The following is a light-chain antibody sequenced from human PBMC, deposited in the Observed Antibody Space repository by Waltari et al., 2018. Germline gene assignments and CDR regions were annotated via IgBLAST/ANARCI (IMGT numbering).Light chain of an antibody. J-gene: IGLJ3*02. Sequence: QSALTQPRSVSGSPGQSVTISCTGTSSDVGGYTYVSWYQQHPGKAPTPVIYDVSKRPSGVPDRFSGSKSGNTASLTISGLQAEDEADYYCCSYAGSYTWVFGGGTKLTVL. CDR2: DVS. CDR3: CSYAGSYTWV. CDR1: SSDVGGYTY. V-gene: IGLV2-11*01.